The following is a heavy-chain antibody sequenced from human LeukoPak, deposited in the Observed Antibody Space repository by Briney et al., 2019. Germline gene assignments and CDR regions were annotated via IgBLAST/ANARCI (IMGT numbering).Heavy chain of an antibody. J-gene: IGHJ4*02. D-gene: IGHD3-9*01. CDR2: INTDTGNP. V-gene: IGHV7-4-1*02. CDR1: GYTFTSYA. Sequence: ASVKVSCKTSGYTFTSYAINWVRQAPGQGLEWMGWINTDTGNPTYAQGSTGRFAFSLDTSVSTAYLQISSLKAEDTAVYYCAREMAGPLTGWGQGTLVTVSS. CDR3: AREMAGPLTG.